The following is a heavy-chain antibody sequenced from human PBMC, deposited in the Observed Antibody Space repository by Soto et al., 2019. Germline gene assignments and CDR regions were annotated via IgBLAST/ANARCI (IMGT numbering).Heavy chain of an antibody. V-gene: IGHV4-59*01. Sequence: QVQLQESGPGLVKPSETLSLTCTVSGDSISSYYWSWIRQPPGQGLEWIGYLYYSGSTNYNPSLKSRVTISVAQSKDQFSLQLSSVTAANTAVYYCARQVVAGVSGYYHRLFDYWGQGTLVTVSS. J-gene: IGHJ4*02. CDR1: GDSISSYY. CDR3: ARQVVAGVSGYYHRLFDY. CDR2: LYYSGST. D-gene: IGHD3-22*01.